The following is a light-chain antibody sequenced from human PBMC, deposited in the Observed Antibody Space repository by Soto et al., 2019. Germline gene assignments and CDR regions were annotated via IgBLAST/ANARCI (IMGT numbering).Light chain of an antibody. J-gene: IGKJ2*01. V-gene: IGKV3-15*01. CDR3: QQYYNWPAYT. CDR1: ETVRTN. Sequence: IVMTQSPVTLSVSPGERVTLSCRASETVRTNLAWFQQKPGQTPRLLIFGASTRATGIPTRFTGSGSETEFTLTIDSLQSEDLVVYYCQQYYNWPAYTFGQGTKLEI. CDR2: GAS.